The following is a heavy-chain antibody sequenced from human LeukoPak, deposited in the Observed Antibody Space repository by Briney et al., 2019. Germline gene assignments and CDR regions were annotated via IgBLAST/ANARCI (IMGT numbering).Heavy chain of an antibody. J-gene: IGHJ4*02. V-gene: IGHV3-9*01. CDR2: ISWNSGSI. D-gene: IGHD6-19*01. CDR1: GFTFDDYA. Sequence: GGPLRLSCAASGFTFDDYAMHWVRQAPGKGLEWVSGISWNSGSIGYADSVKGRFTISRDNAKNSLYLQMNSLRAEDTAVYYCARGWEGYFDYWGQGTLVTVSS. CDR3: ARGWEGYFDY.